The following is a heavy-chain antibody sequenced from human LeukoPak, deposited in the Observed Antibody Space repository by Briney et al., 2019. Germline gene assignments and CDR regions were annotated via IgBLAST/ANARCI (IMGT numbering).Heavy chain of an antibody. J-gene: IGHJ4*02. CDR3: GTVMIYYDSSGYYSFDY. CDR1: GYSLTELF. CDR2: FDPEDGET. D-gene: IGHD3-22*01. Sequence: ASVTVSCKVSGYSLTELFMHWVRQAPGKGLAWMGGFDPEDGETIYAQKFQGRVTMTEDTSTDTAYMELSSLRSEDTAVYYCGTVMIYYDSSGYYSFDYWGQGTLVTVSS. V-gene: IGHV1-24*01.